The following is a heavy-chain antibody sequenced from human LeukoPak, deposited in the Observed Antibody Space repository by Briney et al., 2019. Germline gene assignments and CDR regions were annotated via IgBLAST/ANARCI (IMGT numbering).Heavy chain of an antibody. D-gene: IGHD3-10*01. CDR1: GGSISSYY. Sequence: PSETLSLTCTVSGGSISSYYWSWIRQPPGKGLEWIGYIYYSGSTNYNPSLKSRVTISVDTSKNQFSLKLSSVTAADTAVYYCARTITGNYYGSGSYGLAFDYWGQGTLVTVSS. CDR2: IYYSGST. CDR3: ARTITGNYYGSGSYGLAFDY. V-gene: IGHV4-59*12. J-gene: IGHJ4*02.